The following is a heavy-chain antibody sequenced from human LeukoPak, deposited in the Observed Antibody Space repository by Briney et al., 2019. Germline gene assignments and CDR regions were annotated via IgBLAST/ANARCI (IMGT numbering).Heavy chain of an antibody. V-gene: IGHV3-21*01. CDR3: ARAQDYYDSSGYYSDPSYYFDY. J-gene: IGHJ4*02. CDR2: ISSSSSYI. D-gene: IGHD3-22*01. CDR1: GFTFSSYA. Sequence: SGGSLRLSCAASGFTFSSYAMNWVRQAPGKGLEWVSSISSSSSYIYYADSVKGRFTISRDNAKNSLYLQMNSLRAEDTAVYYCARAQDYYDSSGYYSDPSYYFDYWGQGTLVTVSS.